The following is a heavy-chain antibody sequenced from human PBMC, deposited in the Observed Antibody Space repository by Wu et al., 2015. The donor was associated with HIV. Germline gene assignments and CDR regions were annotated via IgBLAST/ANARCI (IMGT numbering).Heavy chain of an antibody. CDR3: AREYSSSWFRGRVNPYYFDY. V-gene: IGHV1-46*03. J-gene: IGHJ4*02. D-gene: IGHD6-13*01. Sequence: QVQLVQSGAEVKKPGASVKVSCKASGYTFTSYYMHWVRQAPGQGLEWMGIINPSGGSTSYAQKFQGRVTMTRDTSTSTVYMELSSLRSEDTAVYYCAREYSSSWFRGRVNPYYFDYVGPGNPGPPSPQ. CDR2: INPSGGST. CDR1: GYTFTSYY.